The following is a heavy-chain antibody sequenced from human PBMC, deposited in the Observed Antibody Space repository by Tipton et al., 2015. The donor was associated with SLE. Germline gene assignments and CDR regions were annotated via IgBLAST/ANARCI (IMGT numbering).Heavy chain of an antibody. D-gene: IGHD6-13*01. V-gene: IGHV4-4*07. J-gene: IGHJ4*02. CDR3: ARRRGSSWYEDYFDY. Sequence: TLSLTCTVSGGSISRYYWGWIRQPAGKGLEWIGCIYTGGNTKYNPSLESRVTLSVDASKDQFSLKLSSVTAADTAVYYCARRRGSSWYEDYFDYWGQGTLVTVSS. CDR1: GGSISRYY. CDR2: IYTGGNT.